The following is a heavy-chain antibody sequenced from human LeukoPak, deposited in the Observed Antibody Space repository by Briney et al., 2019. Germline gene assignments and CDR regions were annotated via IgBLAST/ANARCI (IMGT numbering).Heavy chain of an antibody. Sequence: SETLSLTCAVYGGSFSGYYWSWIRQPPGKGLEWIGEINHSGSTNYNPSLKSRVTISVDTSKNQFSLKLSSVTAADTAVYYCARGSSRCYYDSSGHSYWGQGTLVTVSS. CDR2: INHSGST. D-gene: IGHD3-22*01. CDR1: GGSFSGYY. V-gene: IGHV4-34*01. CDR3: ARGSSRCYYDSSGHSY. J-gene: IGHJ4*02.